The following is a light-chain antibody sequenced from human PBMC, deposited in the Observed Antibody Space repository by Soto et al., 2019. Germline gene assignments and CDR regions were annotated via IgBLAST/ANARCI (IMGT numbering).Light chain of an antibody. V-gene: IGLV2-14*01. CDR2: EVS. Sequence: QSVLTQPASMSGSPGQSITISCTGTSSDVGGYNYVSWYQQQSGKAPKLMIHEVSNRPSGVSNRLSGSKSGNTASLTISGLQAEDEADYYCSSYTSSRAYVFGIGTKVTVL. J-gene: IGLJ1*01. CDR3: SSYTSSRAYV. CDR1: SSDVGGYNY.